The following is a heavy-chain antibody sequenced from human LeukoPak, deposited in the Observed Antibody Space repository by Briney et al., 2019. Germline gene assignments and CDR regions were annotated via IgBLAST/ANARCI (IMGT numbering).Heavy chain of an antibody. CDR2: ISGSGGST. CDR1: GFTFSNYA. J-gene: IGHJ4*02. D-gene: IGHD2-15*01. CDR3: AKDFSRSQADIDDY. Sequence: GGSLRLSCAASGFTFSNYAMSWVRQAPGKGLEWVSAISGSGGSTYYADSVKGRFTISRDNSKNTLYLQMNSLRAEDTAVYYCAKDFSRSQADIDDYWGQGTLVTVSS. V-gene: IGHV3-23*01.